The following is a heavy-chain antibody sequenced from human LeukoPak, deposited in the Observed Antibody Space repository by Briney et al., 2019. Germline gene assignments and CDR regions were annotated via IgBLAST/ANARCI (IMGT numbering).Heavy chain of an antibody. D-gene: IGHD3-10*01. Sequence: SETLSLTCAVSGGSISSGGYSWSWIRQPPGKGLEWIGYIYHSGSTYYNPSLKSRVTISVDTSKNQFSLKLSSVTAADTAVYYCARDHSYYFGSQTSTLDVWGQGTAVTVSS. CDR2: IYHSGST. V-gene: IGHV4-30-2*01. CDR3: ARDHSYYFGSQTSTLDV. CDR1: GGSISSGGYS. J-gene: IGHJ6*02.